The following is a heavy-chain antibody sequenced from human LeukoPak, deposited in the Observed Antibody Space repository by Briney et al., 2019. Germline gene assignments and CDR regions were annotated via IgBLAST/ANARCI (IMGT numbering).Heavy chain of an antibody. V-gene: IGHV4-4*07. Sequence: PSETLSRTCTVSGDSISSYYWTWIRQPAGKGLEWIGRIYTSGSTNYNPSLKSRLTMSVDTSKNQFSLKLGSVTAADTAVYYCAREPPGLLWYFHLWRPGTFFTVSS. CDR1: GDSISSYY. CDR2: IYTSGST. CDR3: AREPPGLLWYFHL. J-gene: IGHJ2*01.